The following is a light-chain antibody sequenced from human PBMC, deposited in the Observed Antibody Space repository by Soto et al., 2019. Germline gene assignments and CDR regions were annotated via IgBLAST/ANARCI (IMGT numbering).Light chain of an antibody. J-gene: IGLJ2*01. CDR2: RNN. V-gene: IGLV1-47*01. CDR3: AAWDDSLSGPR. CDR1: SSNIGSNY. Sequence: QSVLTQPPSASGTPGQRVTISCSGSSSNIGSNYVYWYQQLPGTAPKLLIYRNNQRPSGVPDRFSGSKSGTSASLAISGLRSEDEADSYCAAWDDSLSGPRFGGGTKLTVL.